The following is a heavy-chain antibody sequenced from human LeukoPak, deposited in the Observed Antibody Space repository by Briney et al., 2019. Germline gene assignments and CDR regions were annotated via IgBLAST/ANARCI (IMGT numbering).Heavy chain of an antibody. D-gene: IGHD3-22*01. Sequence: SETLSLTCTVSGGSISSGSYYWSWIRQPAGKGLEWIGRIYTSGSTNYNPSLKSRVTISVDTSKNQFSLKLSSVTAADTAVYYCARPRSGYYSLWGQGTLVTVSS. CDR1: GGSISSGSYY. J-gene: IGHJ4*02. V-gene: IGHV4-61*02. CDR2: IYTSGST. CDR3: ARPRSGYYSL.